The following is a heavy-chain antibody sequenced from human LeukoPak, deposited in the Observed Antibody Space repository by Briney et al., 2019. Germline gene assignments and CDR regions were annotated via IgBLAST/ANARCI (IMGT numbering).Heavy chain of an antibody. J-gene: IGHJ4*02. D-gene: IGHD1-26*01. CDR2: ISGSGSTI. V-gene: IGHV3-48*04. CDR3: ARDHYPIDY. CDR1: GFTFSSYG. Sequence: GVLRLSCAASGFTFSSYGMHWVRQAPGKGLEWVSHISGSGSTIYHADSVKGRFTISRDNAKKSLYLQMNSLRAEDTAVYYCARDHYPIDYWGQGTLVTVSS.